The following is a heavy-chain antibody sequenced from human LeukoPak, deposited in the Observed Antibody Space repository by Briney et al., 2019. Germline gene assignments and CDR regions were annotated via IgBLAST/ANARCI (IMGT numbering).Heavy chain of an antibody. CDR2: ISAYNGNT. D-gene: IGHD2-2*01. CDR3: ARDNIVVVPAAIIHYYYYMDV. Sequence: VASVKVSCKASGYTFTSYGISWVRQAPGQGLEWMGWISAYNGNTNYAQKLQGRVTMTTDTSTSTAYMEQRSLRSDDTAVYYCARDNIVVVPAAIIHYYYYMDVWGKGTTVTVSS. J-gene: IGHJ6*03. V-gene: IGHV1-18*01. CDR1: GYTFTSYG.